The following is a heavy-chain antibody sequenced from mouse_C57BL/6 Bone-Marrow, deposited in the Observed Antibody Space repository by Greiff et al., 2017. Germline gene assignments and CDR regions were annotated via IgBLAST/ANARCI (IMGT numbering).Heavy chain of an antibody. V-gene: IGHV1-7*01. CDR3: ASLGSTVEGYFDY. Sequence: QVQLQQSGAELAKPGASVKLSCKASGYTFTSYWMHWVKQRPGQGLEWIGYINPSSGYTKYNQKFKDKATLTADKSSSTAYMQLSSLTSEDSAVYYGASLGSTVEGYFDYWGQGTTLTVSS. CDR1: GYTFTSYW. D-gene: IGHD1-1*01. CDR2: INPSSGYT. J-gene: IGHJ2*01.